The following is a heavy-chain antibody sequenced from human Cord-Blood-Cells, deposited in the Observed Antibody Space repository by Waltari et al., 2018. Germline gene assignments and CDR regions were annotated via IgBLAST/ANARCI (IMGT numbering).Heavy chain of an antibody. J-gene: IGHJ3*02. CDR2: IYHSGST. D-gene: IGHD3-3*01. CDR3: ASTYYDFWSGYYDAFDI. V-gene: IGHV4-30-2*01. Sequence: QLQLQESGSGLVKPSQTLSLTCAVSGGSLSSGGYSWSWIRQPPGKGLEWIGYIYHSGSTYYNPSLKSRVTISVDRSKNQFSLKLSSVTAADTAVYYCASTYYDFWSGYYDAFDIWGQGTMVTVSS. CDR1: GGSLSSGGYS.